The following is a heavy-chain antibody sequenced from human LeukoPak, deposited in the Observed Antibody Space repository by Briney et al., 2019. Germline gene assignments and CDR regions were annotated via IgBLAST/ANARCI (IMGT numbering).Heavy chain of an antibody. D-gene: IGHD3-22*01. CDR1: GGTFSSYA. V-gene: IGHV1-69*05. Sequence: SVKVSCKASGGTFSSYAISWVRQAPGQGLEWRGGIIPIFGTANYAQTFQGRVTIITDESTNTAYMELSSLGSEDTAVYCCARLNYDSSGYYYWGQGTLVTVSS. CDR2: IIPIFGTA. CDR3: ARLNYDSSGYYY. J-gene: IGHJ4*02.